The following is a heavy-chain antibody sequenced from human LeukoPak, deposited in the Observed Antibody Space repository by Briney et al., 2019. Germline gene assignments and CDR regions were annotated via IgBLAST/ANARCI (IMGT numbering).Heavy chain of an antibody. CDR1: GFTFSIYA. Sequence: GGSLRLSCAASGFTFSIYARSWVRQSPGKGLEWVSTIRSGGDTYYSDSVKGRVTISRDMSKNTLYLQMNSQGADDTGVYYCAKGTWRYFDYWGQGTLVTVSS. CDR2: IRSGGDT. CDR3: AKGTWRYFDY. J-gene: IGHJ4*02. V-gene: IGHV3-23*01. D-gene: IGHD1-1*01.